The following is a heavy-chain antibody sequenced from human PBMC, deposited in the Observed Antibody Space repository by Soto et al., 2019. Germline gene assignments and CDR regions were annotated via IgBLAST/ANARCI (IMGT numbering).Heavy chain of an antibody. CDR3: ERSWAVAGSYDY. J-gene: IGHJ4*02. CDR2: IGSRSSTI. CDR1: GFTFGTYR. D-gene: IGHD6-19*01. V-gene: IGHV3-48*01. Sequence: GGSLRLSCAASGFTFGTYRMNWVRQAPGKGLEWISYIGSRSSTIYYADSVKGRFTISRDNSKNTLYLQMNSLRAEDTAVYYCERSWAVAGSYDYWGQGTLVTVSS.